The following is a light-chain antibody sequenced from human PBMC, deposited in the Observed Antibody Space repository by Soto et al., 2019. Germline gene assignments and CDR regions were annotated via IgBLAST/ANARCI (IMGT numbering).Light chain of an antibody. CDR1: TSNIVSRNH. CDR2: SNT. J-gene: IGLJ3*02. V-gene: IGLV1-40*01. CDR3: QSYDSRRGEGV. Sequence: QSVLTQPPSVSGSPGQRVTISCTGATSNIVSRNHVHWYQRLPGAAPKLIIYSNTIRPSGVPDRFSGSNSGTSASLAITGVQADDEADYYCQSYDSRRGEGVFGGGTKLTVL.